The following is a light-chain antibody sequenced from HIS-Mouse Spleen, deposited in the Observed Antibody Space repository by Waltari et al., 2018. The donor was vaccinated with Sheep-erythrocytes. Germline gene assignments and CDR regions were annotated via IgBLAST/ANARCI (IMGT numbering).Light chain of an antibody. V-gene: IGLV2-11*01. Sequence: QSALTHPRPVSGSPGQSVPISCPGTSRDGGGSNYFSWYQQHPGKAPKLMIYDVSKRPSGVPDRFSGSKSGNTASLTISGLQAEDEADYYCCSYAGSYNHVFATGTKVTVL. CDR1: SRDGGGSNY. J-gene: IGLJ1*01. CDR3: CSYAGSYNHV. CDR2: DVS.